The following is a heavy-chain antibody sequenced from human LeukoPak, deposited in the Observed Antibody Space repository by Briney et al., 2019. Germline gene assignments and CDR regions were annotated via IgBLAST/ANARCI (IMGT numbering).Heavy chain of an antibody. V-gene: IGHV4-59*01. CDR2: IYYDGSA. Sequence: PSETLSLTCTVSGGPIGSFYWSCIRQPPGKGLEWIGYIYYDGSANYNPSLKSRLTISIDTSKSQFSLNLSSVTAADTAVYYCATLIGNFDYWGQGTLVTVSS. D-gene: IGHD3-22*01. J-gene: IGHJ4*02. CDR1: GGPIGSFY. CDR3: ATLIGNFDY.